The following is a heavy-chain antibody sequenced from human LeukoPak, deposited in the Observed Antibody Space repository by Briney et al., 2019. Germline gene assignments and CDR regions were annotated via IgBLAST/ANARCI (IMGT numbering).Heavy chain of an antibody. J-gene: IGHJ5*02. CDR1: GYTFTSYD. D-gene: IGHD3-9*01. V-gene: IGHV1-8*01. Sequence: ASVKVSCKASGYTFTSYDINWVRQATGQGLEWMGWMNPNSGNTGYAQKFQGRVTMTRNTPISTAYMELSSLRSEDTAVYYCARLQKYYYDILTGYYRYNWFDPWGQGTLVTVSS. CDR3: ARLQKYYYDILTGYYRYNWFDP. CDR2: MNPNSGNT.